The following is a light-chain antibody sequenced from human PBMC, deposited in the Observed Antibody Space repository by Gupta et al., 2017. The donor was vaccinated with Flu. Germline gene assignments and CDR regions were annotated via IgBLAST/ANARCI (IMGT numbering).Light chain of an antibody. Sequence: SCTGTSSDVGGSDYVSWYQQHPDKAPKLIIYDVTNRPSGVSSRFSGSKSGNTASLTIPGLQAEDETDYYCSSYTSTSTFYVFGTGTKVTVL. CDR2: DVT. J-gene: IGLJ1*01. CDR3: SSYTSTSTFYV. V-gene: IGLV2-14*04. CDR1: SSDVGGSDY.